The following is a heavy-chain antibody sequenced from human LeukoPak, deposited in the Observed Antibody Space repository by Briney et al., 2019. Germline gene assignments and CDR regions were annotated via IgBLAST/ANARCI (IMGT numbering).Heavy chain of an antibody. D-gene: IGHD2-2*01. CDR3: AKSQDEYCSSTSCYAGNFDY. CDR1: GFTLSSYA. V-gene: IGHV3-23*01. CDR2: ISGSGGST. Sequence: PGGSLRLSCAASGFTLSSYAMSWVRQAPGKGLEWVSAISGSGGSTYYADSVRGRFTISRDNSENTLYLQMNSLRAEDTAVYYCAKSQDEYCSSTSCYAGNFDYWGQGALVTVSS. J-gene: IGHJ4*02.